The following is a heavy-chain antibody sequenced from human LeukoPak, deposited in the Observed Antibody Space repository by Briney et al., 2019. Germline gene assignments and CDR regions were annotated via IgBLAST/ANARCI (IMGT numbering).Heavy chain of an antibody. J-gene: IGHJ4*02. D-gene: IGHD3-16*01. CDR1: GGSISSYY. V-gene: IGHV4-59*01. CDR3: ARGSAIRLLTY. Sequence: SETLSLTCTVSGGSISSYYWSWIRQPPGKGLEWIGYIYYSGSTNYNPSLKSRVTISVDTSKNQFSLKLSSVTAADTAVYYCARGSAIRLLTYWGQGTLVTVSS. CDR2: IYYSGST.